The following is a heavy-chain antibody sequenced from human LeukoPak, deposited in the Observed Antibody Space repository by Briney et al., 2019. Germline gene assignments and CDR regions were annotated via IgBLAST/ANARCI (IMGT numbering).Heavy chain of an antibody. J-gene: IGHJ4*02. D-gene: IGHD2-15*01. CDR2: IYATGRT. CDR1: GGSISNRY. Sequence: SETLSLTCTVSGGSISNRYWSWIRQPPGKGLEWIGFIYATGRTDYSPSFTSRATVSVDMSENQFSLKLSSVTAADTAMYYCARYFEVAGRWYLDYWGQGTLVTVSS. V-gene: IGHV4-4*08. CDR3: ARYFEVAGRWYLDY.